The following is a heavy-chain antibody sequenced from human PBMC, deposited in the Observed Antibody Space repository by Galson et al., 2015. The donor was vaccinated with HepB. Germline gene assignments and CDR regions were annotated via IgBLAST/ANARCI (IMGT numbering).Heavy chain of an antibody. D-gene: IGHD2-8*02. CDR3: ARGALVAVVNANLNNWFDP. CDR1: GYTFSTYS. V-gene: IGHV1-18*01. Sequence: SVKVSCKASGYTFSTYSIAWVRQAPGQGLEWMGWISAYDSSTNYAQKLQGRVTMTTETSTTTAYMELRSLRSDDAAVYYCARGALVAVVNANLNNWFDPWGQGTQVTVSS. J-gene: IGHJ5*02. CDR2: ISAYDSST.